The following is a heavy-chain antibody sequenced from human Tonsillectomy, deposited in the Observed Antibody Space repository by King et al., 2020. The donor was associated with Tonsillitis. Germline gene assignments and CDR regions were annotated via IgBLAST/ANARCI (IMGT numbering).Heavy chain of an antibody. D-gene: IGHD2-15*01. CDR2: IYHSGGT. V-gene: IGHV4-30-2*01. CDR1: GASLSSGGYS. Sequence: QLQESGSGLVKPSQTLSLTCAVSGASLSSGGYSWIWIRQPPGQGLECIGYIYHSGGTYYNPSLKSRVTISVDRSNTQFSLKLNSVTAADTAVYFCASRTSRGNFDFWGQGTLVTVSS. J-gene: IGHJ4*02. CDR3: ASRTSRGNFDF.